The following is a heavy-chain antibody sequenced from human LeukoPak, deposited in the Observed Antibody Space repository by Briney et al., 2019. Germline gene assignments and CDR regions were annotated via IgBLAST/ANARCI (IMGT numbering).Heavy chain of an antibody. Sequence: GGSLRLSCAASGCTFSSYAMNWVRQAPGKGLEWVSSISGSGGSTSYADSVRGRFTISRDNSKNTLYLQMNSLRAEHTAVYYCASLRSGSYTSFDFWGQGSLVTVSS. CDR3: ASLRSGSYTSFDF. J-gene: IGHJ4*02. V-gene: IGHV3-23*01. CDR1: GCTFSSYA. CDR2: ISGSGGST. D-gene: IGHD3-10*01.